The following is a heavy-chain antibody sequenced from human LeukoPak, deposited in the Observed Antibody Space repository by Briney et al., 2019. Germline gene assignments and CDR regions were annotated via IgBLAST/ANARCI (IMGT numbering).Heavy chain of an antibody. CDR2: INPNSGGT. Sequence: ASVKVSCKASGYTFTAYYLHWVRQAPGQGLEWMGWINPNSGGTNYAQKFQGRVTVTRDTSIRTAYMELSRLRSDDTAIYYCARDKVAAAGLQADDYYYYYMDVWGKGTTVTVSS. CDR1: GYTFTAYY. J-gene: IGHJ6*03. V-gene: IGHV1-2*02. D-gene: IGHD6-13*01. CDR3: ARDKVAAAGLQADDYYYYYMDV.